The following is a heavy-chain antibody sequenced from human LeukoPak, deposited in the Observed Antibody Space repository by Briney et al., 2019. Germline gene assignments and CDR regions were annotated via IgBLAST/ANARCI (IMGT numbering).Heavy chain of an antibody. CDR2: IYYSGST. Sequence: SETLSLTCTVSGGSISSYYWSWIRQPPGKGLEWNGYIYYSGSTNYNPSLKSRVTISVDTPKNQFSLKLSSVTAADTAVYYCARAPDIVVDPGRFDPWGQGTLVTVSS. D-gene: IGHD2-15*01. V-gene: IGHV4-59*01. J-gene: IGHJ5*02. CDR3: ARAPDIVVDPGRFDP. CDR1: GGSISSYY.